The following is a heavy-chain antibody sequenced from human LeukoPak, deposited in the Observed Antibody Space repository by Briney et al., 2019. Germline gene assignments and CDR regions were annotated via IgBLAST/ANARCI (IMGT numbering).Heavy chain of an antibody. Sequence: GGSLRLSCAASGFTISSYEMNWVRQAPGKGLEWVSYISSSGSTIYYADSVKGRFTISRDNAKNSLYLQMNSLRAEDTAVYYCARVEWTKQWLPIKKFDYWGQGTLVTVSS. CDR1: GFTISSYE. CDR3: ARVEWTKQWLPIKKFDY. CDR2: ISSSGSTI. J-gene: IGHJ4*02. V-gene: IGHV3-48*03. D-gene: IGHD6-19*01.